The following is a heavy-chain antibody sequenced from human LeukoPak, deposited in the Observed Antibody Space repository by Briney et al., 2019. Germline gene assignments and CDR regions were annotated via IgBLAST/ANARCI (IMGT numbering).Heavy chain of an antibody. Sequence: SETLSLTCTVSGGSISSGSYYWSWIRQPAGKGLEWVGHIYTSGSTNYNPSLKSRVTISVDTSKNQFSLKLSSVTAADTALYYCARYRGYLFDYWGQGTLVTVSS. V-gene: IGHV4-61*09. J-gene: IGHJ4*02. CDR3: ARYRGYLFDY. CDR1: GGSISSGSYY. D-gene: IGHD5-12*01. CDR2: IYTSGST.